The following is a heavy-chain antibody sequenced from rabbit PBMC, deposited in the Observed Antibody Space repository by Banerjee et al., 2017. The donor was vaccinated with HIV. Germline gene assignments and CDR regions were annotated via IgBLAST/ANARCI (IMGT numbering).Heavy chain of an antibody. CDR3: ARRDYGSSTYDDL. CDR2: IDAGSTGST. V-gene: IGHV1S45*01. Sequence: QEQLEESGGDLVRPEGSLTLTCTASGFSFISSYWICWVRQAPGKGLEWIACIDAGSTGSTYYASWAKGRFTISKTSSTTVTLQMTSLTAADTATYFCARRDYGSSTYDDLWGQGTLVTV. J-gene: IGHJ6*01. CDR1: GFSFISSYW. D-gene: IGHD8-1*01.